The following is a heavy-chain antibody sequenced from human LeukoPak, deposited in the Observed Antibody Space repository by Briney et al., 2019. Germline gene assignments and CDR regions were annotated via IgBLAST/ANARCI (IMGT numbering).Heavy chain of an antibody. J-gene: IGHJ5*02. CDR2: INSDGTTT. D-gene: IGHD5-12*01. CDR3: AVSNGGYGP. V-gene: IGHV3-74*01. Sequence: GGSLRLSCASSAFNFTAYWMHWVRQDPRQGLLWVARINSDGTTTNYADSVKGRFTISRDNAKNTLFLQMNSLRAEDTAVYFCAVSNGGYGPWGQGTLVTVSS. CDR1: AFNFTAYW.